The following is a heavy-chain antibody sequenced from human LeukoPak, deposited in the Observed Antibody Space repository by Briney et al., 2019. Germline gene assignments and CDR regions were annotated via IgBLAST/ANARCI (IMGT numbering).Heavy chain of an antibody. J-gene: IGHJ3*02. D-gene: IGHD4-11*01. CDR2: IYSGGST. CDR1: GFTFSNAW. V-gene: IGHV3-53*01. Sequence: PGGSLRLSCAASGFTFSNAWMSWVRQAPGKGLKWVSVIYSGGSTYYADSVKGRFTISRDNSKNTLYLQMNSLRAEDTAVYYCARDYTRGAFDIWGQGTMVTVSS. CDR3: ARDYTRGAFDI.